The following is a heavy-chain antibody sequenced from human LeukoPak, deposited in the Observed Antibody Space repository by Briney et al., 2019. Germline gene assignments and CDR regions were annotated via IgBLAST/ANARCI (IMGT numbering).Heavy chain of an antibody. V-gene: IGHV3-9*01. Sequence: GRSLRLSCAPSGFTFDDYAMGWVRHAPGGGLEWVSGIRRNSGSIGYADSVKGRLTLSRDHARNSLYLQMTSLRAKDTALYYCPKDMADTASNGMAVWAKGTTVTASS. CDR3: PKDMADTASNGMAV. D-gene: IGHD5-18*01. J-gene: IGHJ6*04. CDR2: IRRNSGSI. CDR1: GFTFDDYA.